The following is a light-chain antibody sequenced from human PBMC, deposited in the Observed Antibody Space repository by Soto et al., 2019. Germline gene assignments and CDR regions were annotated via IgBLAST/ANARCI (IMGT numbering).Light chain of an antibody. V-gene: IGLV4-69*01. J-gene: IGLJ1*01. CDR1: SGHSNYA. Sequence: QLVLTQSPSASASLGASVKLTSTLSSGHSNYAIAWHQQQPEKGPRYLMKVNSDGSHRKGDGIPDRFSGSSSGAQRYLTISSLQSEDEADYYCQTWGTGIRVFGTGTKLTVL. CDR3: QTWGTGIRV. CDR2: VNSDGSH.